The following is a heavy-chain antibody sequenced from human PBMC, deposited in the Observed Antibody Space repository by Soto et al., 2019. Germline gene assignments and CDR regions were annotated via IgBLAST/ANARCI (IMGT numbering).Heavy chain of an antibody. CDR2: IYYSGST. CDR1: GGSISSSSYY. J-gene: IGHJ4*02. D-gene: IGHD2-8*01. Sequence: SETLSLTCTVSGGSISSSSYYWGWIRQPPGKGLEWIGSIYYSGSTYYNPSLKSRVTISVDTSKNQFSLKLSSVTAADTAVYYCASSRTKDIVLMVYAFEVATWGQGTLVTVSS. V-gene: IGHV4-39*01. CDR3: ASSRTKDIVLMVYAFEVAT.